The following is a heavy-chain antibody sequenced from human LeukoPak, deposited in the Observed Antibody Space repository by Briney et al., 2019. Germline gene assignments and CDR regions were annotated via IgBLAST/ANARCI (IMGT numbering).Heavy chain of an antibody. CDR1: GFPFSSHG. J-gene: IGHJ3*02. CDR2: ISPGGPT. CDR3: ADLSSSRI. D-gene: IGHD6-13*01. Sequence: PGGSLRFSCAGSGFPFSSHGMNWVRQAPGKGLEWVSGISPGGPTYYADSVKGRFSISRDDSKHTLHLPMKNLRAEDTAVYYCADLSSSRIWGQGTMVTVSS. V-gene: IGHV3-23*01.